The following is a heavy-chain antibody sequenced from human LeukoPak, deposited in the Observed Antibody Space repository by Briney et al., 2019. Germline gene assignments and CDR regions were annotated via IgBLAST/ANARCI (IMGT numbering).Heavy chain of an antibody. J-gene: IGHJ3*02. CDR3: ARVPHIVVVTAIPDAFDI. V-gene: IGHV3-48*01. CDR2: ISSSSSTI. CDR1: GFTFSSYS. D-gene: IGHD2-21*02. Sequence: GGSLRLSCAASGFTFSSYSMNWVRQAPGKGLEWVSYISSSSSTIYYADSVKGRFTISRDNAKNSLYLQVNSLRAEDTAVYYCARVPHIVVVTAIPDAFDIWGQGTMVTVSS.